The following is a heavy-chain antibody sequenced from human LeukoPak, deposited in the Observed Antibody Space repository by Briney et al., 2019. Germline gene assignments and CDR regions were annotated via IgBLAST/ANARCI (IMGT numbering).Heavy chain of an antibody. CDR2: IRYDGSNK. J-gene: IGHJ4*02. D-gene: IGHD2-21*02. CDR3: ARGRVVVTAQFRAGIDF. Sequence: GGSLRLSCAASGFTFSSYGMHWVRQAPGKGLEWVAFIRYDGSNKYYADSVKGRFTISRDNSKNTLYLQMNSLRAGDTAVYYCARGRVVVTAQFRAGIDFWGQGTLVTVSS. V-gene: IGHV3-30*02. CDR1: GFTFSSYG.